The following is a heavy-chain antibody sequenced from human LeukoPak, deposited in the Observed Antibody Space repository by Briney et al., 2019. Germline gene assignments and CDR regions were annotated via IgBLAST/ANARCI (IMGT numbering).Heavy chain of an antibody. Sequence: GGSLRLSCAASGFTSSSCIRNWVRQAPGEGLGWVGSLSLEASDKYYADSVKGRFTISRDNAKKELSLQMNSLRAEDTAVYYCARFIAAPYYFDYWGRGAL. J-gene: IGHJ4*03. CDR2: LSLEASDK. CDR3: ARFIAAPYYFDY. CDR1: GFTSSSCI. V-gene: IGHV3-30*03. D-gene: IGHD6-13*01.